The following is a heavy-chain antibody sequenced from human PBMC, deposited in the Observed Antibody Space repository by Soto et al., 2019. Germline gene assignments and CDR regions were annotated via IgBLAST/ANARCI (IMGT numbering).Heavy chain of an antibody. D-gene: IGHD3-3*01. CDR2: ISGSGGST. CDR1: GFTFSSYA. J-gene: IGHJ4*02. CDR3: AKGLLRFLEGTDY. Sequence: GGSLRLSCAASGFTFSSYAMSWVRQALGKGLEWVSAISGSGGSTYYADSVKGRFTISRDNSKNTLYLQMNSLRAEDTAVYYCAKGLLRFLEGTDYWGQGTLVTVSS. V-gene: IGHV3-23*01.